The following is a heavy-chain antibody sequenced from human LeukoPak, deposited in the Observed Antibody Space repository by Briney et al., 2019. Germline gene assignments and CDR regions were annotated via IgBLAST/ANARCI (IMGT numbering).Heavy chain of an antibody. CDR2: ISSSSSYT. CDR3: ARWGGWYCSGGSCSAARPFDY. V-gene: IGHV3-11*06. J-gene: IGHJ4*02. Sequence: GGSLRLSCAASGFTFSDYYMSWIRQAPGKGLEWVSDISSSSSYTNYADSVKGRFTISRDNAKNSLYLQMNSLRAEDTAVYYCARWGGWYCSGGSCSAARPFDYWGQGTLVTVSS. CDR1: GFTFSDYY. D-gene: IGHD2-15*01.